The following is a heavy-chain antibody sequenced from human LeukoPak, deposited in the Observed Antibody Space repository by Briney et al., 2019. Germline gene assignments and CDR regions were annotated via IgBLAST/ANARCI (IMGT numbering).Heavy chain of an antibody. D-gene: IGHD6-13*01. V-gene: IGHV3-30-3*01. J-gene: IGHJ4*02. CDR3: ARDPHSSSWYVEDY. Sequence: GGSLRLSCAASGFTFSSYAMHWVRQAPGKGLEWVAVISYDGSNKYYADSVKGRYTISRDNSKNTLYLRMNSLRAEDTAVYYCARDPHSSSWYVEDYWGQGTVVTVSS. CDR1: GFTFSSYA. CDR2: ISYDGSNK.